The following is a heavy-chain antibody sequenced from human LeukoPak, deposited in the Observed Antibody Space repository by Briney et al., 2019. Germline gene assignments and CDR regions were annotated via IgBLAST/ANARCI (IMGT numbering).Heavy chain of an antibody. CDR1: GGSISSHY. CDR2: IYYSGST. CDR3: ARERELRGFDY. D-gene: IGHD1-26*01. Sequence: SETLSLTCTVSGGSISSHYWSWIRQPPGKGLEWIGYIYYSGSTNYNPSLKSRVTISVDTSKNQFSLKLSSVTAADTAVYYCARERELRGFDYWGQGTLATVSS. J-gene: IGHJ4*02. V-gene: IGHV4-59*11.